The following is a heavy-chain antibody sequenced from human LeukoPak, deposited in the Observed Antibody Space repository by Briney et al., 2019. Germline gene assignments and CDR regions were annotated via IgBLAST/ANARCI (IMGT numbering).Heavy chain of an antibody. CDR3: AKDCLDY. CDR2: ISYDGSNK. Sequence: GVSLRLSCTASGFTFSSYGMHWVRQAQGKGLEWVAVISYDGSNKYYADSVKGRFTISRDNSKNTLYLQMNSLRAEDTAVYYCAKDCLDYWGQGTLVTVSS. CDR1: GFTFSSYG. J-gene: IGHJ4*02. V-gene: IGHV3-30*18.